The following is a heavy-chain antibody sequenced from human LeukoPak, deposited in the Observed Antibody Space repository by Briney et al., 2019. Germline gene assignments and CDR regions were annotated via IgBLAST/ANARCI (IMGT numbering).Heavy chain of an antibody. CDR3: ARRPIAAGNNWFDP. CDR2: IYYTGTT. CDR1: GGSISSAAYY. J-gene: IGHJ5*02. D-gene: IGHD6-13*01. Sequence: SETLSLTCTVSGGSISSAAYYWGWVRQPPGKGLDWIGSIYYTGTTYYSPSLQTRATLSFDTSKNQFSLKLTSVTAADTAVYFCARRPIAAGNNWFDPWVQGTLVTVSS. V-gene: IGHV4-39*01.